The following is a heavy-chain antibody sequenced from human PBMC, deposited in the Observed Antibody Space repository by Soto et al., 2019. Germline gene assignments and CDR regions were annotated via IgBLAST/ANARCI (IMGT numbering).Heavy chain of an antibody. CDR1: GGSISGGGFS. J-gene: IGHJ4*02. V-gene: IGHV4-30-2*01. Sequence: QLQLQESGSRLVEPSQTLSLTCAVSGGSISGGGFSWSWIRQPPGKGLEWIGYILHTGGTQYNPSLKSRISMSVDKSKNQFSLHLTSVTAADTAVYYCARLQFGEGFDYWGQGALVTVSS. CDR2: ILHTGGT. D-gene: IGHD3-10*01. CDR3: ARLQFGEGFDY.